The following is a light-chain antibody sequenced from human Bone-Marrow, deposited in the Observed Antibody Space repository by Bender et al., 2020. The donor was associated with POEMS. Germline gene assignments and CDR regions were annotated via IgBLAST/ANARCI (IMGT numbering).Light chain of an antibody. J-gene: IGLJ1*01. Sequence: QSALTQAASVSGSPGQPITISCTASCSDFGPFNLVSLYQYHPGKAPKLMIYEDFKRPSGVSNRFSGSKSGNTASLTISGLQAEDEADYYCCSYVSSSTCDVFGTGTKVTVL. CDR2: EDF. V-gene: IGLV2-23*01. CDR1: CSDFGPFNL. CDR3: CSYVSSSTCDV.